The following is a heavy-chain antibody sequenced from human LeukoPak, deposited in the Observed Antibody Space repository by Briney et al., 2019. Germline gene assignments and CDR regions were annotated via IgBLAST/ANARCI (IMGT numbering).Heavy chain of an antibody. CDR3: ARGPIAVAVDDAFDI. Sequence: GGSLRLSCAASGFTFSSYSMNWVRQAPGKGLEWVSSISSSSSYIYYADSVKGRFTVSRDNAKNSLYLQMNSLRAEDTAVYYCARGPIAVAVDDAFDIWGQGTMVTVSS. CDR2: ISSSSSYI. D-gene: IGHD6-19*01. CDR1: GFTFSSYS. V-gene: IGHV3-21*01. J-gene: IGHJ3*02.